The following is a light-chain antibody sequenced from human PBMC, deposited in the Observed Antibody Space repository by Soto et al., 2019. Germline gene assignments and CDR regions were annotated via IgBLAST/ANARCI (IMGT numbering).Light chain of an antibody. CDR3: SSYTSYSPLAV. V-gene: IGLV2-14*02. CDR1: SSDVGNYNF. Sequence: QSALTQPASVSGSPGQSITISCTGTSSDVGNYNFVSWYQEYPGKAPKLMIYDVTQRPSGVSNRFSGSKSGNTASLTISGLQTEDEADYYCSSYTSYSPLAVFGGGTKLTVL. CDR2: DVT. J-gene: IGLJ2*01.